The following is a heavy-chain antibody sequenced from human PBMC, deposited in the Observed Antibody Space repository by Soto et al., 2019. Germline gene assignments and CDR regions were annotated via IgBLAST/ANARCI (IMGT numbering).Heavy chain of an antibody. V-gene: IGHV3-21*01. J-gene: IGHJ4*02. D-gene: IGHD3-22*01. CDR2: ISSSSSYI. CDR1: GFTFSSYS. Sequence: GALRLSCAASGFTFSSYSMNWVRQAPGKGLEWISSISSSSSYIYYADSVKGRFTISRDNAKNSLYLQMNSLRAEDTAVYYCARDPAYDSSGSFDYWGQGTLVTVSS. CDR3: ARDPAYDSSGSFDY.